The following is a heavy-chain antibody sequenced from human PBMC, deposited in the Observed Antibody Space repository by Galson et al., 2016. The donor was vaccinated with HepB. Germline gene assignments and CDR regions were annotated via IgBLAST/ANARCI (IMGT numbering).Heavy chain of an antibody. CDR2: IKQDGSEE. D-gene: IGHD3-10*01. V-gene: IGHV3-7*05. CDR1: GFTLSSYW. J-gene: IGHJ4*02. CDR3: ARRRGSGSHDY. Sequence: SLRLSCAASGFTLSSYWMSWVRQAPGKGLEWVANIKQDGSEEYYVDSVKGRFTISRDNAKNSLYLQMNSLRPEDTAVYYCARRRGSGSHDYWGQGTLVTVSS.